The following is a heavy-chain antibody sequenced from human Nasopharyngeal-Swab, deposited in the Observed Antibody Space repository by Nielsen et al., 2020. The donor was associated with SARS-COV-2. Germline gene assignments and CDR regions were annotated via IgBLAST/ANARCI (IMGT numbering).Heavy chain of an antibody. V-gene: IGHV1-18*01. Sequence: SVKVSCKASGYTFTSYGISWVRQAPGQGLEWMGWISAYNGNTNYAQKLQGRVTMTTDTSTSTAYMELRSLRSDDTAVYYCARGGWAYSSGWYGDDYWGQGTLVTVSS. CDR1: GYTFTSYG. CDR2: ISAYNGNT. J-gene: IGHJ4*02. CDR3: ARGGWAYSSGWYGDDY. D-gene: IGHD6-19*01.